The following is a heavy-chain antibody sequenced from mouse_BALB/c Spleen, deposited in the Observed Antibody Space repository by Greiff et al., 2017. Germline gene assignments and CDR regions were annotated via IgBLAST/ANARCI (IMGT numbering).Heavy chain of an antibody. CDR2: INPSTGYT. Sequence: VKLQESGAELAKPGASVKMSCKASGYTFTSYWMHWVKQRPGQGLEWIGYINPSTGYTEYNQKFKDKATLTADKSSSTAYMQLSSLTSEDSAVYYCARETTADYWGQGTSVTVSS. D-gene: IGHD1-2*01. CDR3: ARETTADY. V-gene: IGHV1-7*01. CDR1: GYTFTSYW. J-gene: IGHJ4*01.